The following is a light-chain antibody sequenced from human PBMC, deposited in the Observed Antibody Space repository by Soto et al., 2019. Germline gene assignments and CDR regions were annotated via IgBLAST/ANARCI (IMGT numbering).Light chain of an antibody. J-gene: IGKJ3*01. Sequence: EIVLTQSPATLSLSPGERATLSCRASQSVSSFLAWYQQRPGQAPRLLIYDASSRATGIPARFSGRGSGTDFTLTISSLEPEDFAVYYCQQRSNWLFTFGPGTKVDIK. CDR2: DAS. V-gene: IGKV3-11*01. CDR3: QQRSNWLFT. CDR1: QSVSSF.